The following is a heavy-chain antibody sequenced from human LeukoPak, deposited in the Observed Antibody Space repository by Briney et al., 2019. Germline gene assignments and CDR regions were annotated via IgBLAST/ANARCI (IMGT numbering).Heavy chain of an antibody. CDR3: ARGGYGRDGYNFI. D-gene: IGHD5-24*01. J-gene: IGHJ3*02. CDR1: GFTFSSYS. V-gene: IGHV3-21*01. Sequence: GGSLRLSCAASGFTFSSYSMNWVRQAPGKGLEWVSSISSSRSYIYYADSVKGRFTISRDNAKNSLYLQMNSLRAEDTAVYYCARGGYGRDGYNFIWGQGTMVTVSS. CDR2: ISSSRSYI.